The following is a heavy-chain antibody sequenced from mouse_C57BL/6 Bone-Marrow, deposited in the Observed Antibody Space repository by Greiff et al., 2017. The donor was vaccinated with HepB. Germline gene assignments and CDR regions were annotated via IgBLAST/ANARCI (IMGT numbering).Heavy chain of an antibody. CDR1: GYSITSGYY. J-gene: IGHJ1*03. D-gene: IGHD1-1*01. Sequence: EVKLEESGPGLVKPSQSLSLTCSVTGYSITSGYYWNWIRQFPGHKLEWMGYISYDGSNNYNPSLNNRISITRDTSKNQFYLKLNSVTTEETATYYCARRVVATKGYIDVWGTGTTVTVSS. V-gene: IGHV3-6*01. CDR3: ARRVVATKGYIDV. CDR2: ISYDGSN.